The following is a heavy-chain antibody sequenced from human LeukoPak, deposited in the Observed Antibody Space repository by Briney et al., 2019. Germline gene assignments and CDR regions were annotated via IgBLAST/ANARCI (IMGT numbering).Heavy chain of an antibody. Sequence: ATLKLTCTASGYTFTGYYMHWVRQPPGQGLEWMGWIIPNSGGTNYAQKFQGRVTMTRDTSIRTPYMELSRLRSDDTAVYYCARARRPQQLVVDAWFDPWGQGTLVTVSS. CDR2: IIPNSGGT. CDR1: GYTFTGYY. V-gene: IGHV1-2*02. D-gene: IGHD6-13*01. CDR3: ARARRPQQLVVDAWFDP. J-gene: IGHJ5*02.